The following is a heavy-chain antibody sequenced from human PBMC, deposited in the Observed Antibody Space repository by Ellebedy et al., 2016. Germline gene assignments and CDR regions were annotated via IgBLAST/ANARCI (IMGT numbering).Heavy chain of an antibody. CDR3: ARGRGNYYYYYGMDV. V-gene: IGHV4-59*01. Sequence: SETLSPTCTVPGGSISSYYWNWIRQPPGKGLEWIGYIYYSGSTNYNPSLKSPVTISVDTSKNQFSLKLNSVTAADTAVYYCARGRGNYYYYYGMDVWGQGTTVTVSS. CDR1: GGSISSYY. J-gene: IGHJ6*02. CDR2: IYYSGST.